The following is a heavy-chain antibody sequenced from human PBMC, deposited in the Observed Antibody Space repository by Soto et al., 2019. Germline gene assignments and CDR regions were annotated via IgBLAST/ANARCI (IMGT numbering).Heavy chain of an antibody. CDR2: ISAHNGNT. D-gene: IGHD1-1*01. CDR1: GYAFTTYG. J-gene: IGHJ4*02. V-gene: IGHV1-18*01. CDR3: ARARYGDY. Sequence: QVHLVQSGAEVKKPGASVKVSCKGSGYAFTTYGITWVRQAPGQGLEWMGWISAHNGNTNYAQQLQGRVTVTRDTSTSTAYMELRSLRSDDTAVYYCARARYGDYWGQGALVTVSS.